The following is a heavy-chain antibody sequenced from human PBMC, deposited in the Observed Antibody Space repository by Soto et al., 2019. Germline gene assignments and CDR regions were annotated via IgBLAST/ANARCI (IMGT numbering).Heavy chain of an antibody. CDR2: IYSGGST. Sequence: GGSLRLSCAASGFTVSSNYMSWVRQAPGKGLEWVSVIYSGGSTYYADSVKGRFTISRDNSKNTLYLQMNSLRAEDTAVYYCARRRWLAAFDIWGQGTMVTVSS. J-gene: IGHJ3*02. D-gene: IGHD6-19*01. CDR1: GFTVSSNY. CDR3: ARRRWLAAFDI. V-gene: IGHV3-66*01.